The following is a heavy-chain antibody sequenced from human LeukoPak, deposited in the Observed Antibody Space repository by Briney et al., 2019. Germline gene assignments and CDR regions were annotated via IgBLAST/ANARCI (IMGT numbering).Heavy chain of an antibody. CDR2: IKQDGSEK. Sequence: GGSLRLSCAASGFTFSSYWMSWVRQAPGKGLEWVANIKQDGSEKYYVDSVKGRFTISRDNAKNSLYLQMNSLRAEDTAVYYCARHLPTMVRGVIITYYYYYGMDVRGQGTTVTVSS. V-gene: IGHV3-7*01. CDR3: ARHLPTMVRGVIITYYYYYGMDV. J-gene: IGHJ6*02. CDR1: GFTFSSYW. D-gene: IGHD3-10*01.